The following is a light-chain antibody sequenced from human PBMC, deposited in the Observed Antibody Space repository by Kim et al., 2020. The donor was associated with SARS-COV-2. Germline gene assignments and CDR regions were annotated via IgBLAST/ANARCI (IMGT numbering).Light chain of an antibody. Sequence: SVALGQTARITCGGNNMGSKNVHWYQQKPGQAPVLVIYRDSNRPSGIPERFSGSNSGNTATLTISRAQAGDEADYYCQVWDSSPVVFGGGTQLTVL. J-gene: IGLJ2*01. CDR1: NMGSKN. CDR2: RDS. V-gene: IGLV3-9*01. CDR3: QVWDSSPVV.